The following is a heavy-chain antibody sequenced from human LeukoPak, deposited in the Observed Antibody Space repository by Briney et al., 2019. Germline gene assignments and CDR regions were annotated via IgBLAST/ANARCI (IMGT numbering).Heavy chain of an antibody. J-gene: IGHJ4*02. CDR1: GGSISSRNYY. CDR2: IYYSGST. D-gene: IGHD4-11*01. CDR3: ARRVTAEYYFDY. V-gene: IGHV4-39*01. Sequence: PSETLSLTCTVSGGSISSRNYYWGWSRQPPGKVLEWIGSIYYSGSTYYNPSLKSRVTISLDTSKTQFSLKLSSVTAADTAIYYCARRVTAEYYFDYWGQGTLVTVSS.